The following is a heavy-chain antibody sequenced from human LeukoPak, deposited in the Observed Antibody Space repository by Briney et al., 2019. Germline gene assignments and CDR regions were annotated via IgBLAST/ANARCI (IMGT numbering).Heavy chain of an antibody. V-gene: IGHV3-64*01. D-gene: IGHD5-18*01. CDR3: ARGGGYSYGSFDY. J-gene: IGHJ4*02. CDR2: ISSNGGST. CDR1: GFTFSSYA. Sequence: GGSLRLSCAASGFTFSSYAMHWVRQAPGKGLEYVSAISSNGGSTYYANSVKGRFTISRDNSKNTLYLQMGSLRAEDMAVYYCARGGGYSYGSFDYWGQGTLVTVSS.